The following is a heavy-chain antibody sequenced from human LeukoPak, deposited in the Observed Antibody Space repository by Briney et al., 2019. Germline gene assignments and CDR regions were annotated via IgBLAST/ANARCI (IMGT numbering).Heavy chain of an antibody. CDR1: GGSISSYY. Sequence: PSETLSLTCTVSGGSISSYYWSWIRQPAGKGLEWIGRIYTSGSTNYNPSLKSRVTMSVDTSKNQFSLKLSSVTAADTAVYYCARDHVLEVGATESFDPWGQGTLVTVSS. V-gene: IGHV4-4*07. J-gene: IGHJ5*02. D-gene: IGHD1-26*01. CDR2: IYTSGST. CDR3: ARDHVLEVGATESFDP.